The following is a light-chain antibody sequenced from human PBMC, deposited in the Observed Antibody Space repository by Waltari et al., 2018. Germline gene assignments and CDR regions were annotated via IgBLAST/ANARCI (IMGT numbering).Light chain of an antibody. CDR1: SSNIGNNY. CDR2: EDS. CDR3: GTWDSSLSGAV. V-gene: IGLV1-51*02. J-gene: IGLJ7*01. Sequence: QSVLTQPPSVSAAPGQRVTISCSGGSSNIGNNYVSWYRQFPGTAPKLLIYEDSGRPSGIPGRFSGSKSGTSATRDITGLQAGDEADDYCGTWDSSLSGAVFGGGTHLTVL.